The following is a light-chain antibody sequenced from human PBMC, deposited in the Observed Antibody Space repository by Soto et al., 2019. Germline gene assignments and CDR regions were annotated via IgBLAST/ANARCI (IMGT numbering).Light chain of an antibody. Sequence: QFVVTQTPSASGTVGPGGTISCSGSSWSLGSNTVNWYQQLPGTAPKLLIYSNNQRPSGVPDRFSGSKSGTSASLAISGLQSEDEADYYCAAWDDSLNGPYVFGTGTKVTVL. V-gene: IGLV1-44*01. J-gene: IGLJ1*01. CDR1: SWSLGSNT. CDR3: AAWDDSLNGPYV. CDR2: SNN.